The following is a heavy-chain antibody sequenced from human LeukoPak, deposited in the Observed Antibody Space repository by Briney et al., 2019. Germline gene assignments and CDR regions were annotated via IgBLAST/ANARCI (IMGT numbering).Heavy chain of an antibody. CDR1: GFTFSTYG. D-gene: IGHD6-19*01. Sequence: GGSLRLSCAASGFTFSTYGTHWVRQAPGKGLEWVAVIGSDGKTTYYADSVKGRFTISRDNSKNTLYLQMNSLRAEDTAVYYCARGDSSAWYFDCWGQGTLVTVSS. CDR2: IGSDGKTT. CDR3: ARGDSSAWYFDC. V-gene: IGHV3-33*08. J-gene: IGHJ4*02.